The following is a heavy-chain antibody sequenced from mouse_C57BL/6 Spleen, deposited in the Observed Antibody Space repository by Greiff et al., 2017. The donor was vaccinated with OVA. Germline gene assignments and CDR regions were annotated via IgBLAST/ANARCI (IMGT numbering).Heavy chain of an antibody. Sequence: VKLMESGAELVKPGASVKISCKASGYAFSSYWMNWVKQRPGKGLEWIGQIYPGDGDTNYNGKFKGKATLTADKSSSTAYMQLSSLTSEDSAVYFCARGPHYYGSSYGFAYWGQGTLVTVSA. CDR3: ARGPHYYGSSYGFAY. V-gene: IGHV1-80*01. J-gene: IGHJ3*01. CDR2: IYPGDGDT. CDR1: GYAFSSYW. D-gene: IGHD1-1*01.